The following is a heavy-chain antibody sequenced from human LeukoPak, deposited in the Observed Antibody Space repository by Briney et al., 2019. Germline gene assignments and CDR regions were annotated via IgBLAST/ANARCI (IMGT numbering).Heavy chain of an antibody. D-gene: IGHD3-10*01. Sequence: ASVKVSCKASGYTFTSYGISWVRQAPGQGLEWMGWIDPNSGDTSLHQKSLGRVTMTRVTSISAAYLDLRSLRFDDTAFYYCARDYNAAFDYWGQGTLVTVSS. V-gene: IGHV1-2*02. CDR3: ARDYNAAFDY. CDR2: IDPNSGDT. CDR1: GYTFTSYG. J-gene: IGHJ4*02.